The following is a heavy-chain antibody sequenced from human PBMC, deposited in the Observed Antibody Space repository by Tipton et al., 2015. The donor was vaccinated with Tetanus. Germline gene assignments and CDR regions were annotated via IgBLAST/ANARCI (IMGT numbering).Heavy chain of an antibody. CDR1: GGSVNDGRFY. D-gene: IGHD3-3*01. CDR2: IYYSGSA. Sequence: TLSLTCTVSGGSVNDGRFYWTWIRQPPGKALEWVAHIYYSGSATYNPSVASRATVSIDMSKNQFSLRLTSATAADTAVYYCARANNDFPKKGPFDSWGQGSLVIVSS. V-gene: IGHV4-61*01. CDR3: ARANNDFPKKGPFDS. J-gene: IGHJ4*02.